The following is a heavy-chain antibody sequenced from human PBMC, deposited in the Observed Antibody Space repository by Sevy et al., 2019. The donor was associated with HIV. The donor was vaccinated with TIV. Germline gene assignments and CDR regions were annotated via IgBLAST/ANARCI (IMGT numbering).Heavy chain of an antibody. CDR2: ISIYKGIT. J-gene: IGHJ6*02. CDR3: ARDVVEYAGLDV. V-gene: IGHV1-18*01. CDR1: GYGFINYG. D-gene: IGHD2-8*01. Sequence: ASVKVSCKASGYGFINYGISWVRQAPGQGLEWMGWISIYKGITNSAQKFQGRVTMTTDTSTATAYMELRSLRSDDTALYYCARDVVEYAGLDVWGQGTTVTVSS.